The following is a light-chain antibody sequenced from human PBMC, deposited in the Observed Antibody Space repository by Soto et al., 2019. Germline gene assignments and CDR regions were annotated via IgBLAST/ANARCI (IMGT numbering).Light chain of an antibody. CDR3: GTWDSSLSAGDYV. Sequence: QSALTQPPSVSAAPGQKVTISCSGSSSNIGNNYVSWYQQLPGTAPKLLIYDNNKRPSGIPDRFSGSKSGTSATLGITGLQTGDEADYYCGTWDSSLSAGDYVFGTGTKLTVL. J-gene: IGLJ1*01. CDR1: SSNIGNNY. V-gene: IGLV1-51*01. CDR2: DNN.